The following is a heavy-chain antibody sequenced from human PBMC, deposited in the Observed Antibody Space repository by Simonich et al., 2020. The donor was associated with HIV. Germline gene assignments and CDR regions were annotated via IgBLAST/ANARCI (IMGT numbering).Heavy chain of an antibody. V-gene: IGHV4-34*01. CDR3: ARGIRAGDFYSQYYYYMDV. Sequence: QVQLQQWGAGLLKPSETLSLTCAVYGGSFSGYYWSWIRQPPGKGLEWIGEINHSGRTKYKPSLKSRLTIAADTSKNQFSLKLTSVTAADTAVYYCARGIRAGDFYSQYYYYMDVWGKGTTVIVSS. CDR2: INHSGRT. D-gene: IGHD2-21*02. CDR1: GGSFSGYY. J-gene: IGHJ6*03.